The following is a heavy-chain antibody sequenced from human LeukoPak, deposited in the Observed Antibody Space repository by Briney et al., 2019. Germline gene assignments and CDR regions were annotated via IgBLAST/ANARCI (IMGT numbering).Heavy chain of an antibody. J-gene: IGHJ4*02. CDR1: GFTFSSYS. Sequence: PGGSLRLSCAASGFTFSSYSMNWVRQAPGKGLEWVSSISSSSYIYYADSVKGRFTISRDNAKNSLYLQMNSLRAEDTAVYYCARAGDTSVYYFDYWGQGTLVTVSS. CDR3: ARAGDTSVYYFDY. D-gene: IGHD3-22*01. CDR2: ISSSSYI. V-gene: IGHV3-21*01.